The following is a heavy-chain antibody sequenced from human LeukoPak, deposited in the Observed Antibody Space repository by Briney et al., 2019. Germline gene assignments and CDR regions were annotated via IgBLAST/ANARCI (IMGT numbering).Heavy chain of an antibody. CDR1: GGSFSGYY. CDR3: ATILLYYYGSGNT. J-gene: IGHJ5*02. Sequence: DPSETLSLTCAVYGGSFSGYYWSWIRQPPGKGLEWIGEINHSGSTNYNPSLKSRVTISVDTSKNQFSLKLSSVTAADTAVYYCATILLYYYGSGNTWGQGTLVTVSS. V-gene: IGHV4-34*01. D-gene: IGHD3-10*01. CDR2: INHSGST.